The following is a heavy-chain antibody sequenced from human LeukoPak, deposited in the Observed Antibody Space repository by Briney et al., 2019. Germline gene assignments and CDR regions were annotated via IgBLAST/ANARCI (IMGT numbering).Heavy chain of an antibody. D-gene: IGHD6-19*01. Sequence: SVKVSCKSSGGTFSSYAISWVRQAPGQGLEWVGRIIPIFGTANYAQKFQGRVTITTDESTSTAYMELSSLRSEDTAVYYCARDQGYSSGWSLGYWGQGTLVTVSS. V-gene: IGHV1-69*05. J-gene: IGHJ4*02. CDR3: ARDQGYSSGWSLGY. CDR1: GGTFSSYA. CDR2: IIPIFGTA.